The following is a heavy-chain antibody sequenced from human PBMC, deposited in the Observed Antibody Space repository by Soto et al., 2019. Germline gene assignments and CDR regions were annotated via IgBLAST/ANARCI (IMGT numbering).Heavy chain of an antibody. D-gene: IGHD6-13*01. CDR3: ARIRPYSSSWYDRLQPTAEYYYYGMDV. Sequence: GGSLRLSCAASGFTVSSNYMSWVRQAPGKGLEWVSVIYSGGSTYYADSVKGRFTISRDNSKNTLYLQMNSLRAEDTAVYYCARIRPYSSSWYDRLQPTAEYYYYGMDVWGQGTTVTVSS. CDR1: GFTVSSNY. J-gene: IGHJ6*02. V-gene: IGHV3-53*01. CDR2: IYSGGST.